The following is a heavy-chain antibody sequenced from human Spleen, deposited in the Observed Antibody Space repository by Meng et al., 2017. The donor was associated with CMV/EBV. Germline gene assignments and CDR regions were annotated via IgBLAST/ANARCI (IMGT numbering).Heavy chain of an antibody. Sequence: SLKISCAASGFTFDDYAMHWVRQAPGKGLEWVSGISWNSGSIGYADSVKGRFTISRDNAKNSLYLRMNSLRAEDTAVYYCARFGPTTFTDYWGQGTLVTVSS. D-gene: IGHD4-11*01. CDR1: GFTFDDYA. V-gene: IGHV3-9*01. CDR2: ISWNSGSI. J-gene: IGHJ4*02. CDR3: ARFGPTTFTDY.